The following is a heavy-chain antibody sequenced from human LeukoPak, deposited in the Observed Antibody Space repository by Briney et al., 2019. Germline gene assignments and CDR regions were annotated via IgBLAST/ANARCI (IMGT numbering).Heavy chain of an antibody. J-gene: IGHJ4*02. CDR3: ARDRGYSSSWLYFDY. Sequence: PGGPLRLSCAASGFTFSSYEMNWVRQAPGKGLEWVSYISSSGSTIYYADSVKGRFTISRDNAKNSLYLQMNSLRAEDTAVYYCARDRGYSSSWLYFDYWGQGTLVTVSS. CDR2: ISSSGSTI. CDR1: GFTFSSYE. V-gene: IGHV3-48*03. D-gene: IGHD6-13*01.